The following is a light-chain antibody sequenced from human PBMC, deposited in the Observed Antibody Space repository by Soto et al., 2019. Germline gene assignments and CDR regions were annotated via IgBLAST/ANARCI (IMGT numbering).Light chain of an antibody. CDR1: QSVSSRY. Sequence: EVVLTQSPGTLPLSPGERATLSCRASQSVSSRYLAWYQQKSGQAPRLLIYGASSRATGIPDRFSGSGPGPDFYLSISRLEPEDFAVYCCQRYSSWSLWRLGRGARLEIK. CDR3: QRYSSWSLWR. CDR2: GAS. V-gene: IGKV3-20*01. J-gene: IGKJ5*01.